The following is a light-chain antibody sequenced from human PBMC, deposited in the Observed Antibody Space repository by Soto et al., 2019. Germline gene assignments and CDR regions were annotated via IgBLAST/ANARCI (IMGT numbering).Light chain of an antibody. CDR2: ATS. CDR1: QTVNSDY. Sequence: EIVLTQSPGTLSLSPGETATLSCRASQTVNSDYLAWFQQRPGQAPRLLIFATSRRATDIPDRFSGSGSGTDFTLAIRRLEPEDFAVYYCHHYGSSPNTFGQGTKVDIK. V-gene: IGKV3-20*01. J-gene: IGKJ2*01. CDR3: HHYGSSPNT.